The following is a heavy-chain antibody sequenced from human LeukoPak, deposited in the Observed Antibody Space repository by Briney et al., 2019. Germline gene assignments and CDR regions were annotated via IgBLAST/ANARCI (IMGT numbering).Heavy chain of an antibody. Sequence: GGSLRLSCAASGFTFDDYAMHWVRQAPGKGLEWVSGISWNSGSIGYADSVKGRFTISRDNSKNTLYLQMNSLTVEDTAVYYCARSQSSSLIDYWGQGALVTVSS. V-gene: IGHV3-9*01. J-gene: IGHJ4*02. CDR1: GFTFDDYA. CDR2: ISWNSGSI. CDR3: ARSQSSSLIDY. D-gene: IGHD6-13*01.